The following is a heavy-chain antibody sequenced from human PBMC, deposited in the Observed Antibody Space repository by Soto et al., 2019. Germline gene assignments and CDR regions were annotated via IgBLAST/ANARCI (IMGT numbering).Heavy chain of an antibody. Sequence: SETLSLTCTVSGGSISSYYWSWIRQPPGKGLEWIGYIYYSGSTNYNPSLKSRVTISVDTSKNQFSLELSSVTAADTAVYCCARVRGWFDPWGQGTLVTVSS. CDR1: GGSISSYY. J-gene: IGHJ5*02. CDR3: ARVRGWFDP. CDR2: IYYSGST. V-gene: IGHV4-59*01.